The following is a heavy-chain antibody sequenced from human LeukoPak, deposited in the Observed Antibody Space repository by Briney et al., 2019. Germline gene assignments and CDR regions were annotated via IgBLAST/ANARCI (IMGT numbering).Heavy chain of an antibody. CDR3: ARQVGTLGYCSGGSCYSGPYFDY. J-gene: IGHJ4*02. Sequence: PGESLKISCKGSGYSFTSYWIGWVRQMPGKGLEWMGIIYPGDSDTIYSPSFQGQVTISADKSISTAYLQWSSLKASDTAMYYCARQVGTLGYCSGGSCYSGPYFDYWGQGTLVTVSS. CDR2: IYPGDSDT. D-gene: IGHD2-15*01. CDR1: GYSFTSYW. V-gene: IGHV5-51*01.